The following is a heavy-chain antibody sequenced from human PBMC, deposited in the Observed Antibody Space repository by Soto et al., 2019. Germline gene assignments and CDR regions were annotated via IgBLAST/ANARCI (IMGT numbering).Heavy chain of an antibody. D-gene: IGHD4-4*01. CDR1: RFTFSSYA. CDR2: ISVSGGST. Sequence: GGSLRLSCAASRFTFSSYAMCWVRQAPGKGLEWVSSISVSGGSTYYADSVKGRFTISRDNSKNTLCLQMNSLRAEDTAVYYCAILARGWDDYSNYGAFDIWGQGTMVTVSS. V-gene: IGHV3-23*01. CDR3: AILARGWDDYSNYGAFDI. J-gene: IGHJ3*02.